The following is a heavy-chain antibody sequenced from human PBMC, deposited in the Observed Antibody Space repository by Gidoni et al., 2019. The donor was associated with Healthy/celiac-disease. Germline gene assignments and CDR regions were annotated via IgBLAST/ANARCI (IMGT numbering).Heavy chain of an antibody. CDR3: ARGYSNSSGYYGVSWYFDL. CDR1: GGTFSSYA. V-gene: IGHV1-69*01. D-gene: IGHD3-22*01. J-gene: IGHJ2*01. CDR2: IIPIFGTA. Sequence: QVQLVQSGAEVKMPGSSVKVSCKASGGTFSSYAISWVRQAPGQGLEWMGGIIPIFGTANYAQKFQGRVTITADESTSTAYMELSSLRSEDTAVFYCARGYSNSSGYYGVSWYFDLWGRGTLVTVSS.